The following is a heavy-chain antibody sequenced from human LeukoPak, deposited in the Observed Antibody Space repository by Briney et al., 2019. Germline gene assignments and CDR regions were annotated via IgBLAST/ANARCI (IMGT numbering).Heavy chain of an antibody. CDR3: ARDWDDILTGYYPSFVY. V-gene: IGHV1-2*02. CDR1: GYTFTSYY. Sequence: ASVKVSCQASGYTFTSYYMHWVRQAPGQGLEWMGWMNPNSGATNYAQKFQGRVTMTRDTSISTAYMELSRLRSDDTAVYYCARDWDDILTGYYPSFVYWGQGTLVTVSS. CDR2: MNPNSGAT. D-gene: IGHD3-9*01. J-gene: IGHJ4*02.